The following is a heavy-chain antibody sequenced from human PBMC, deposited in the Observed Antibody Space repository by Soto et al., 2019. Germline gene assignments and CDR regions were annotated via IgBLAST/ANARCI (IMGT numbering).Heavy chain of an antibody. CDR3: ASRRGGPTRPLDY. Sequence: EVQLLESGGGLVQPGGSLRLSCTASGFTFNNYAMSWVRQAPGKGLEWVAAISGSGGSTYFADSVKGRFTISRDNSKNTLDLLRNSLRAEDTAVYYCASRRGGPTRPLDYWGQGTLVTVSS. CDR1: GFTFNNYA. CDR2: ISGSGGST. V-gene: IGHV3-23*01. J-gene: IGHJ4*02. D-gene: IGHD3-16*01.